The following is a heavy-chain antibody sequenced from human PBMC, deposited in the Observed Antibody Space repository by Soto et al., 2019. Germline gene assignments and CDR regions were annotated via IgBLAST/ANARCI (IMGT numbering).Heavy chain of an antibody. CDR2: FDPEDGET. CDR1: GYTLTELS. D-gene: IGHD6-13*01. Sequence: ASVKVSCKVSGYTLTELSMHWVRQAPGKGLEWMGGFDPEDGETIYAQKFQGRVTMTEDTSTDTAYMELSSLRSEDTAVYYCATGEQQLVRFWSLNYYYGMDVWGQGTTVTVSS. CDR3: ATGEQQLVRFWSLNYYYGMDV. V-gene: IGHV1-24*01. J-gene: IGHJ6*02.